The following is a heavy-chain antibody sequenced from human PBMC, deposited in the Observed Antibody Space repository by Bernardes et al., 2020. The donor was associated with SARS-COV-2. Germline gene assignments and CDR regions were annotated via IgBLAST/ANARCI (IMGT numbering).Heavy chain of an antibody. V-gene: IGHV3-48*01. CDR1: GFTFSSYS. CDR2: ISSSSTI. D-gene: IGHD3-3*01. CDR3: ARDPGGTIFGRVYGHGDSTLEGRVPIGVPTIIDTPNPLQPLP. J-gene: IGHJ5*02. Sequence: GGSLRLSCAASGFTFSSYSMNWVRQAPGKGLEWVSYISSSSTIYYADSVKGRFTISRDNAKNSLYLQMNSLRAEDTAVYYCARDPGGTIFGRVYGHGDSTLEGRVPIGVPTIIDTPNPLQPLPWG.